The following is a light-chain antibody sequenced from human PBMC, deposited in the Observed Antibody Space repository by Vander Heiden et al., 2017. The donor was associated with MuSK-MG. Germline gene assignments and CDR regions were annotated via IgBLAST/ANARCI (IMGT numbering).Light chain of an antibody. Sequence: DIQMTQSPSSLSASVGDRVIITCRASQSINDYLNWYQQKPGKAPKLLIFGASSLQSGVPSRFSGSGSGTDFTLTISRLQPEDFATYYCRQRDRTPGTFGHGTKVDIK. CDR1: QSINDY. J-gene: IGKJ3*01. CDR3: RQRDRTPGT. CDR2: GAS. V-gene: IGKV1-39*01.